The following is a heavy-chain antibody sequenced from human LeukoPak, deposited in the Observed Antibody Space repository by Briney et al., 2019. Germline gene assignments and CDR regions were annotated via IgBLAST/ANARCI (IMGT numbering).Heavy chain of an antibody. D-gene: IGHD3-3*02. CDR3: AKDYHFGSCIDY. CDR2: ISGSGGST. V-gene: IGHV3-23*01. J-gene: IGHJ4*02. CDR1: GFTFSSYA. Sequence: GGSLRLSCAASGFTFSSYAMSWVRQAPGKGLEWVSAISGSGGSTYYADSVKGRFTISGDNSKNTLYLQMNSLRAEDTAVYYCAKDYHFGSCIDYWGQGTLVTVSS.